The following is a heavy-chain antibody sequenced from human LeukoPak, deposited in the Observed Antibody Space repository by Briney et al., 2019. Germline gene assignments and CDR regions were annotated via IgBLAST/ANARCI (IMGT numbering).Heavy chain of an antibody. CDR3: ARRGTFLAFDI. CDR1: GYSFTSYY. Sequence: ASVNVSCKASGYSFTSYYMHWVRQAPGQGLEWMGIINPSGDSTSYAQKFQGRVTVTRDTSTSTVYMELSSLRSEDTAVYYCARRGTFLAFDIWGQGTMVTVSS. J-gene: IGHJ3*02. D-gene: IGHD2/OR15-2a*01. CDR2: INPSGDST. V-gene: IGHV1-46*01.